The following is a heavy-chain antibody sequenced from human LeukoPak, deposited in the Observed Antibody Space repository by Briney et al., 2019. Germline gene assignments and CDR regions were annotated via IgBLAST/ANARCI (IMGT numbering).Heavy chain of an antibody. CDR2: ISYDGSNK. Sequence: GGSLRLSCAASGFTFSSYGMHWVRQAPGKGLEWVAVISYDGSNKYYADSVKGRFTISRDNSKNTLYLQMNSLRAEDTAVYYCAKASYYYDSSGYDFSYWGQGTLVTVSS. CDR3: AKASYYYDSSGYDFSY. J-gene: IGHJ4*02. V-gene: IGHV3-30*18. D-gene: IGHD3-22*01. CDR1: GFTFSSYG.